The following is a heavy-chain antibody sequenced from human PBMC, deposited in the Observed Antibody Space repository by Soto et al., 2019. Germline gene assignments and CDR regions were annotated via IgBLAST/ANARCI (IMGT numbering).Heavy chain of an antibody. J-gene: IGHJ6*02. Sequence: PGGSLRLSCAASGFIFTNYAIAWVRQAPGRGLEWVSTLSSNGGTTYYADSVKGRFTISRDNSKNTLYLQMNSLRAEDTAVCYCAKVNNHYYYDMDVWGQGTTVTVSS. CDR1: GFIFTNYA. CDR3: AKVNNHYYYDMDV. CDR2: LSSNGGTT. V-gene: IGHV3-23*01.